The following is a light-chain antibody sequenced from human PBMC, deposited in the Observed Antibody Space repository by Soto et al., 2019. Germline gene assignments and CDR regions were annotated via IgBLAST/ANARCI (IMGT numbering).Light chain of an antibody. CDR1: QSVSSN. Sequence: EIEMTQSPATLSVSPGERATLSCRASQSVSSNLAWYQQKPGQAPRLLIYGAFTRATGIPARFSGSGSGTEFTLTIRSLQSEDFAVYYCQQYNNWPRMFGQGTRVEIK. CDR2: GAF. CDR3: QQYNNWPRM. J-gene: IGKJ1*01. V-gene: IGKV3-15*01.